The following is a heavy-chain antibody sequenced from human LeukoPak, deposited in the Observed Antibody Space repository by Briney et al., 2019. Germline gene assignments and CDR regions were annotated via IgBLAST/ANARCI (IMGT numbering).Heavy chain of an antibody. CDR3: ARGSITIFGVAWFDP. D-gene: IGHD3-3*01. CDR1: GGSISSYY. CDR2: IYYSGST. Sequence: SETLSLTCTVSGGSISSYYWSWIRQPPGKGLEWIGYIYYSGSTNYNPSLKSRVTISVDTSKNQFSLKLSSVTAADTAVYYCARGSITIFGVAWFDPWGQGTLVTVSS. V-gene: IGHV4-59*12. J-gene: IGHJ5*02.